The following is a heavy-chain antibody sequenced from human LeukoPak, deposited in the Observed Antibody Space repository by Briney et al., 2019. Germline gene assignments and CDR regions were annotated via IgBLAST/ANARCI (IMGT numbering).Heavy chain of an antibody. Sequence: GGSLRLSCAASGFTFSSFEMKWVRQAPGKGLEWVSSISSSSGYIYYADSVKGRFTISRDNAKNTLYLQMNSLRAEDTAVYYCARTMTTVTTYAFDIWGQGTMVTVSS. CDR3: ARTMTTVTTYAFDI. J-gene: IGHJ3*02. CDR2: ISSSSGYI. D-gene: IGHD4-17*01. V-gene: IGHV3-21*01. CDR1: GFTFSSFE.